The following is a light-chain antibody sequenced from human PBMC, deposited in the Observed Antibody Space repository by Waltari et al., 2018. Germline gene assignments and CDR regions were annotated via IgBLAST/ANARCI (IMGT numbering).Light chain of an antibody. CDR2: DGA. Sequence: QMTQSPSSLSASVGDRITITCQSSQDVINYINWYHQKPGKAPQLLIYDGATLTTGVPSRFSGSGSGTHYTLTINSLQPEDVANYYCQQSEAFGQGTKVEI. CDR1: QDVINY. CDR3: QQSEA. J-gene: IGKJ1*01. V-gene: IGKV1-33*01.